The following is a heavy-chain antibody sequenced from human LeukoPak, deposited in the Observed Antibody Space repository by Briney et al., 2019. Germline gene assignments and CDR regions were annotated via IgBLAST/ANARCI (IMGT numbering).Heavy chain of an antibody. CDR3: ARARELLPNFDY. CDR1: GGSISSYY. V-gene: IGHV4-59*01. J-gene: IGHJ4*02. CDR2: IYYSGST. D-gene: IGHD1-26*01. Sequence: PSETLSLTCTVSGGSISSYYWSWIRQPPGKGLEWIGYIYYSGSTNYNPSLKSRVTISVDTSKNQFSLKLSSVTAADPAVYYCARARELLPNFDYWGQGTLVTVSS.